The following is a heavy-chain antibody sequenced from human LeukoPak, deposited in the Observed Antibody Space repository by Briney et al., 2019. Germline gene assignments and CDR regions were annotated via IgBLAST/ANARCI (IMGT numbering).Heavy chain of an antibody. CDR1: GGSISSGDYY. J-gene: IGHJ4*02. D-gene: IGHD3-16*01. CDR3: APYKRGEYYFDY. V-gene: IGHV4-30-4*01. CDR2: IYYSGST. Sequence: PSETLSLTCTVSGGSISSGDYYWSWIRQPPGKGLEWVGYIYYSGSTYYNPSLKSRVTISVDTSKNQFSLKLSSVTAADTAVYYCAPYKRGEYYFDYWGQGTLVTVSS.